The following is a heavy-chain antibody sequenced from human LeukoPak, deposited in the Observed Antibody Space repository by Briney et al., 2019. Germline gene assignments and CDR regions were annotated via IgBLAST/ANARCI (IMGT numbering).Heavy chain of an antibody. CDR1: GFTFSSFA. J-gene: IGHJ4*02. CDR3: AKVGLTVTTILDYFDY. V-gene: IGHV3-30*18. D-gene: IGHD4-11*01. Sequence: GGSLRLSCAASGFTFSSFAMHWVRRAPGKGLEWVAVISYDGHNKYYADSVKGRFTISRDNSKNTLYLQMNSLRPEDTAVYYCAKVGLTVTTILDYFDYWGQGTLVTVSS. CDR2: ISYDGHNK.